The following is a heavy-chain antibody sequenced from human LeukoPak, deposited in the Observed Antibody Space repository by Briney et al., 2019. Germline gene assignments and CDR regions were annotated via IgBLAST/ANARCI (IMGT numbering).Heavy chain of an antibody. CDR3: ARRWNYGRNYYIDV. Sequence: SETLSLTCAVYGGSFSNYYWSWIRQSPGKGLEWIGEINDSGTINYNPSLMSRVTISVDKSKNQFSVKLSSVTAADTAVYYCARRWNYGRNYYIDVWGKGATVSVSS. D-gene: IGHD1-7*01. CDR1: GGSFSNYY. CDR2: INDSGTI. J-gene: IGHJ6*03. V-gene: IGHV4-34*01.